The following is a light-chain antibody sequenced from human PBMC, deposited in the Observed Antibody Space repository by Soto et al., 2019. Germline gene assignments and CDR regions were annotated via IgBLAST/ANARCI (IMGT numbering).Light chain of an antibody. CDR1: NIGSKS. CDR3: QVWDSSSDQPGWV. Sequence: SYELTQPPSVSVAPGKTARITCGGNNIGSKSVHWYQQKPGQAPVLVIYYDSDRPSGIPERFSGSNSGNTATLTISRVEAGDEADYYCQVWDSSSDQPGWVFGGGTKLTVL. V-gene: IGLV3-21*04. J-gene: IGLJ3*02. CDR2: YDS.